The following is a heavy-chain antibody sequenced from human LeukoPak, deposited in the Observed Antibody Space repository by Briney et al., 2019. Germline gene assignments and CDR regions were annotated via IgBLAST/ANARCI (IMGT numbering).Heavy chain of an antibody. CDR3: ARAFGSGHWYFDL. D-gene: IGHD3-10*01. J-gene: IGHJ2*01. Sequence: PGGSLRLSCEASGFTFSSYGMNWVRQAPGKGLEWVSYISSSSSTIYNADFVKGRFTISRDNANNSLYLQMNSLRAEDTAVYYCARAFGSGHWYFDLWGRGTLVTVSS. CDR2: ISSSSSTI. V-gene: IGHV3-48*04. CDR1: GFTFSSYG.